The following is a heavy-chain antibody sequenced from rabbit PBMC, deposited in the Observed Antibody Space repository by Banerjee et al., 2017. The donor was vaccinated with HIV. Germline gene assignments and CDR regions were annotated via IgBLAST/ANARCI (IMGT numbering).Heavy chain of an antibody. J-gene: IGHJ4*01. Sequence: QEQLEESGGDLVKPEGSLTLTCTASGFSFSSGYWMCWVRLAPGKGLEWVGCIVAGSSGSAVYANWAKGRFTISKTSSTTVTLQMTSLTAADTATYFCARATTFGYADLWGQGTLVTVS. V-gene: IGHV1S45*01. CDR3: ARATTFGYADL. D-gene: IGHD6-1*01. CDR2: IVAGSSGSA. CDR1: GFSFSSGYW.